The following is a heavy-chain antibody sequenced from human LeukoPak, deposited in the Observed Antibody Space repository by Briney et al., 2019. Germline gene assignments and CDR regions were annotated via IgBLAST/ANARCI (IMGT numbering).Heavy chain of an antibody. CDR1: GFTFISYA. CDR3: AELGITMIGGV. D-gene: IGHD3-10*02. V-gene: IGHV3-30*04. J-gene: IGHJ6*04. Sequence: PGTSLRLSCAPSGFTFISYAIHWVRQAPGKGLEWVAVISFHGTDSFYADSVKGRFTISRDNSKNTLYLQMSSLRADDTAVYYCAELGITMIGGVWGKGTTVTISS. CDR2: ISFHGTDS.